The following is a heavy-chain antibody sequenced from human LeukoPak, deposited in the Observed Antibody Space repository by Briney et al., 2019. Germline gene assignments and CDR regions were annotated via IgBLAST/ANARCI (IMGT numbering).Heavy chain of an antibody. CDR2: IRSKAYGGTT. J-gene: IGHJ4*02. V-gene: IGHV3-49*03. CDR1: GFTFGDYA. Sequence: PGGSLRLSCTASGFTFGDYAMSWFRQAPGKGLEWGGFIRSKAYGGTTEYAASVKGRFTISRDDSKSIAYLQMNSLKTEDTAVYYCTRKRGYLNSYFDYWGQGTLVTVSS. CDR3: TRKRGYLNSYFDY. D-gene: IGHD2-2*01.